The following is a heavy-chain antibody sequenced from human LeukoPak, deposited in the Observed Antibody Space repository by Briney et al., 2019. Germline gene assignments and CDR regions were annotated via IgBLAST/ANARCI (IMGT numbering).Heavy chain of an antibody. CDR2: IKPDGTEK. Sequence: GGSLRLSCAASGFTFSSYWMSWVRQALGKGLEWVAKIKPDGTEKYYVDSVKGRFTVSRDNAKNSLHLQMNSLRAEDTAKYYCARYFCTSDTCYLFDYWGQGTLVTVSS. D-gene: IGHD2-15*01. CDR3: ARYFCTSDTCYLFDY. J-gene: IGHJ4*02. V-gene: IGHV3-7*01. CDR1: GFTFSSYW.